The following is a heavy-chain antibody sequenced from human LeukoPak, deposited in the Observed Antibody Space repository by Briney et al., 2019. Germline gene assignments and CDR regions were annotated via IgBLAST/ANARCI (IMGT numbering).Heavy chain of an antibody. J-gene: IGHJ4*02. CDR3: ARGIADPYSFDS. CDR1: GGSINFYY. CDR2: IYSTGST. Sequence: SETLSLTCTVSGGSINFYYWSWIRQPGAKGLEWIGGIYSTGSTNYSPSLKSRVTMSVDKSKNQFSLNLSSVTAADTAVYYCARGIADPYSFDSWGQGTLVTVSS. D-gene: IGHD6-13*01. V-gene: IGHV4-4*07.